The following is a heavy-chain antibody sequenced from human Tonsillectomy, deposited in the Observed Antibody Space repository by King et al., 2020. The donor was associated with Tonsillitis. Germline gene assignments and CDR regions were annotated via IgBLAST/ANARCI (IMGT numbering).Heavy chain of an antibody. CDR3: AREGASYPLDALDL. CDR1: GYTFTNYG. V-gene: IGHV1-18*04. Sequence: VQLVESGAEVKKPGASVKVSCTASGYTFTNYGITWVRQAPGQGLEWMGWRSAYNGHTNYAQKIQGRVTMTTNTSTTTVYMELRSLRSDDTAVYYCAREGASYPLDALDLWGQGKVVTVAS. D-gene: IGHD4/OR15-4a*01. CDR2: RSAYNGHT. J-gene: IGHJ3*01.